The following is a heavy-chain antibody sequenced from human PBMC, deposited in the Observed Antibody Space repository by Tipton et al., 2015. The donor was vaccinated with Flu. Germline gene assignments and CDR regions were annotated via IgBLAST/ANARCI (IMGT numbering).Heavy chain of an antibody. CDR3: ARVRSSSWAGAFDD. D-gene: IGHD6-13*01. CDR1: GGSISSYY. Sequence: LRLSCTVSGGSISSYYWSWIRQPPGKGLEWIGYIYYSGSTNYNPSLKSRVTISVDTSKNQFALKLSSVTAADTAVYYCARVRSSSWAGAFDDWGQGTLVTVSS. CDR2: IYYSGST. V-gene: IGHV4-59*01. J-gene: IGHJ4*02.